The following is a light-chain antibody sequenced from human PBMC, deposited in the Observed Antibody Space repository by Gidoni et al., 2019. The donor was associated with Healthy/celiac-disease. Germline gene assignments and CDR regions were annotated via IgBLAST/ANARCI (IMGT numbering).Light chain of an antibody. CDR3: QQYGSLPLT. V-gene: IGKV3-20*01. CDR1: PTVSTTY. CDR2: GTS. Sequence: DTVLTQPPHILPFAPGERNTLSRRASPTVSTTYFAWYSQEPGQVPRLLIYGTSSRATGIPDRFSGSGSGTDFTFTISRLDPDDFAVYYCQQYGSLPLTFGGGTKVEIK. J-gene: IGKJ4*01.